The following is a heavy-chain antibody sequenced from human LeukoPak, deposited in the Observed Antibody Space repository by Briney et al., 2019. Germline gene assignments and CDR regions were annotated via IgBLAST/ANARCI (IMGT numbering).Heavy chain of an antibody. CDR3: ARHRFSGYSHGLFDY. CDR2: IYDSGST. D-gene: IGHD5-18*01. V-gene: IGHV4-59*08. Sequence: PSETLSLTCTVSGGSISSYYWSWIRQAPGNGGEWIGYIYDSGSTNYKASLKRRVTISVDTSKHQFSLKVSFVTAADTAVYYCARHRFSGYSHGLFDYWGQGTLVTVSS. CDR1: GGSISSYY. J-gene: IGHJ4*02.